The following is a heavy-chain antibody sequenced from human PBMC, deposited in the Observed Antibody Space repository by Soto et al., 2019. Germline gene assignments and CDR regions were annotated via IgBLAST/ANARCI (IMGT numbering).Heavy chain of an antibody. D-gene: IGHD1-26*01. CDR2: TYYRSKWYN. CDR1: GDSVSSNTAA. J-gene: IGHJ4*02. Sequence: SXTLSLTCAISGDSVSSNTAAWTLIRQSPSRGLEWLGRTYYRSKWYNDYAVSVKSRITINPDTSKNQFSLQLNSVTPEDTAVYYCARVVGTTHDYWGQGTLVTVSS. V-gene: IGHV6-1*01. CDR3: ARVVGTTHDY.